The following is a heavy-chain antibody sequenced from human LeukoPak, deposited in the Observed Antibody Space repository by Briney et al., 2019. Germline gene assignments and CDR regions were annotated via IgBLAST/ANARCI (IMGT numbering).Heavy chain of an antibody. CDR3: ARQEGYYFDS. D-gene: IGHD2-15*01. Sequence: GGSLRLSCAASGFTFSSYAMSWVRQAPGKGLEWVSAISGSGGSTYYTDSVKGRFIFSRDNSKNTLYLQMNSLKTEDTAVYYCARQEGYYFDSWGQGTLVIVSS. CDR2: ISGSGGST. V-gene: IGHV3-23*01. CDR1: GFTFSSYA. J-gene: IGHJ4*02.